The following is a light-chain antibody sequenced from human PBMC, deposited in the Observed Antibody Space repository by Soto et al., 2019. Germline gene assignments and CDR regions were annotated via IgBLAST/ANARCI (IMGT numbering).Light chain of an antibody. V-gene: IGKV3-15*01. CDR1: QSVSSN. Sequence: EIVMTQSPATLSVSPGERATLSCRASQSVSSNLAWYQQKPGQAPRLLIYGASTRATGIPARFSGSGSGTDFTLTISSLQSEDFAVYYCQKYNNWPHTFGQGTKLEIK. CDR3: QKYNNWPHT. J-gene: IGKJ2*01. CDR2: GAS.